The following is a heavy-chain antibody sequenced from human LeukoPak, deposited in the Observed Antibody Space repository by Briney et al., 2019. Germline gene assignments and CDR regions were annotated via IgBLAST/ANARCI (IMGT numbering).Heavy chain of an antibody. J-gene: IGHJ4*02. CDR3: ARRAYSGSGSSDY. V-gene: IGHV5-51*01. CDR2: IHPTDSQT. CDR1: GYNLANFW. Sequence: PGESLKISCYDSGYNLANFWIGWVRQMPGKGLEWMGIIHPTDSQTLYSPSFQGQVTISVDRSINTAYLQWSSLKASDTAMYYCARRAYSGSGSSDYWGQGTLVTVSS. D-gene: IGHD3-10*01.